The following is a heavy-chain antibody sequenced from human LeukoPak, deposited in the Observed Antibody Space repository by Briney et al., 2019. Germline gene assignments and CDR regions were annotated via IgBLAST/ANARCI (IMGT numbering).Heavy chain of an antibody. CDR2: IYSGGST. CDR3: ARGLFGVVIHNWFDP. J-gene: IGHJ5*02. V-gene: IGHV3-53*01. CDR1: GFTVSSNY. D-gene: IGHD3-3*01. Sequence: GGSLRLSCAASGFTVSSNYMSWVRQAPGKGLEWVSVIYSGGSTYYADSVKGRFTISRDNSKNTVYLQMNSLRAEDTAVYYCARGLFGVVIHNWFDPWGQGTLVTVSS.